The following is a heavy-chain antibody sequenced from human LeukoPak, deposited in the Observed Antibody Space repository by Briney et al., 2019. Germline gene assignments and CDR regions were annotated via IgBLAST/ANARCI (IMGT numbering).Heavy chain of an antibody. CDR3: AKTAPSGYSYGYFDY. CDR2: ISGSGGST. CDR1: GFTFSSYA. D-gene: IGHD5-18*01. V-gene: IGHV3-23*01. Sequence: GGSLRLSCAASGFTFSSYAMSWVRQAPGKGLEWVSAISGSGGSTYYADSVKGRFTIFRDNSKNTLHLQMNSLRAEDTAVYYCAKTAPSGYSYGYFDYWGQGTLVTVSS. J-gene: IGHJ4*02.